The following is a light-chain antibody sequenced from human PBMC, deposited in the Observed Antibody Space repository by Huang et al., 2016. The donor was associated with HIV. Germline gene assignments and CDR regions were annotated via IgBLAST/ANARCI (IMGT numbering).Light chain of an antibody. V-gene: IGKV2-30*01. CDR1: QSLVSSDGDTY. CDR2: QGS. J-gene: IGKJ1*01. CDR3: MQGTHWPGT. Sequence: DVVMTQAPLSLPVTLGQSASMFCKSSQSLVSSDGDTYLNWFQQRPGQAPRRLIYQGSNRDSGVPQRFSGSGSGTHFTLRIKTVEAEDVAIYYCMQGTHWPGTFGPGTKMDI.